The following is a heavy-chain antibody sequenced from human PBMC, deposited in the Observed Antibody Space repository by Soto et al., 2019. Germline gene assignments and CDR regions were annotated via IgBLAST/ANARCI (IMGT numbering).Heavy chain of an antibody. Sequence: EVQLVESGGGLVQPGGSLRLSCAASGFSFSSYWMSWVRQAPGKGLEWVANIKQDGSDKYYVDSVEGRFTISRDNAKNSLYLQMNSLRAEDAAVYYCARGRGGPFDYWGQGTLVTVSS. J-gene: IGHJ4*02. V-gene: IGHV3-7*01. D-gene: IGHD3-10*01. CDR3: ARGRGGPFDY. CDR1: GFSFSSYW. CDR2: IKQDGSDK.